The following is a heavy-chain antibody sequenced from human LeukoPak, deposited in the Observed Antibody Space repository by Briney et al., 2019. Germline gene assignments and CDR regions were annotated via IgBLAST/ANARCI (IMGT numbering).Heavy chain of an antibody. J-gene: IGHJ4*02. CDR2: VYFTGST. Sequence: SETLSLTCTVPGGSISSYYWSWIRQPAGKGLEWIGRVYFTGSTNYNPSLKSRVTMSVDKSKNQLSLKLTSATAADTAVYYCATDQEFYFDYWGQGTLVTVSS. CDR1: GGSISSYY. V-gene: IGHV4-4*07. CDR3: ATDQEFYFDY.